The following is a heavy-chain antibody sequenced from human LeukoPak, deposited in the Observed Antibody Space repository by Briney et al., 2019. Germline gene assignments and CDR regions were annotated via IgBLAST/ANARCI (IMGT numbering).Heavy chain of an antibody. CDR3: AKDVYYDSSGYYYRIDAFDI. D-gene: IGHD3-22*01. CDR2: ISGSGGST. V-gene: IGHV3-23*01. Sequence: GGSLRLSCAASGFTFSSYAMSWVRQAPGKGLEWVSAISGSGGSTYYADSVKGRFTISRDNSKNTLYLQMNSLRAEDTAVYYCAKDVYYDSSGYYYRIDAFDIWGQGTMVTVSS. CDR1: GFTFSSYA. J-gene: IGHJ3*02.